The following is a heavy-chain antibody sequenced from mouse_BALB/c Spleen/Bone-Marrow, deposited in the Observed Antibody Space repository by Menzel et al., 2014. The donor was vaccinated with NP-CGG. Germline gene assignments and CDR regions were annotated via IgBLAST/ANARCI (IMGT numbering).Heavy chain of an antibody. V-gene: IGHV1-80*01. Sequence: QVHVKQSGAELVRPGSSVKISCKASGYAFSSYWMNWVKQRPGQGLEWIGQIYPGDSDTGYNGKFKSKATLTADKSSNTAYMQLTSLTSEDSAVYFCARGGISVDYWGQGTTLTVSS. CDR2: IYPGDSDT. J-gene: IGHJ2*01. CDR1: GYAFSSYW. CDR3: ARGGISVDY.